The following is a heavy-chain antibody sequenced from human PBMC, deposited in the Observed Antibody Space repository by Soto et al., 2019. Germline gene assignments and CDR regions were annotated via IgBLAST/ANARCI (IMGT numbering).Heavy chain of an antibody. Sequence: PSETLSLTCTVSGGSISSSSYYWGWIRQPPGKGLEWIGSIYYSGSTYYNPSLKSRVTIPVDTSKNQFSLKLSSVTAADTAVYYCARPGIAYSGCETDAFDIWGQGTMVTVSS. J-gene: IGHJ3*02. V-gene: IGHV4-39*01. CDR3: ARPGIAYSGCETDAFDI. CDR1: GGSISSSSYY. D-gene: IGHD5-12*01. CDR2: IYYSGST.